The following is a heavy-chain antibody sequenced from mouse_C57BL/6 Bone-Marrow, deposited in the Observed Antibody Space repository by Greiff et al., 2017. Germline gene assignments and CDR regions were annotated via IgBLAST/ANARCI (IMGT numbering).Heavy chain of an antibody. CDR2: IFPGSGST. V-gene: IGHV1-56*01. CDR1: GYTFTSHW. Sequence: QVQLQQSGPELVRPGASVKISCKAPGYTFTSHWMQWVRQRPGRGIEGNGEIFPGSGSTYYNEKFKGKATLTVDTSSSTAYMQLSSLTSEDYAVDCWERGIVGYFDYWGQGTTLTVSS. CDR3: ERGIVGYFDY. J-gene: IGHJ2*01.